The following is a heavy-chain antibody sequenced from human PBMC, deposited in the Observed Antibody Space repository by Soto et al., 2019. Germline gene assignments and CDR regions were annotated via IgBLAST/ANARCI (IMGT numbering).Heavy chain of an antibody. V-gene: IGHV1-69*13. J-gene: IGHJ4*02. D-gene: IGHD6-19*01. CDR1: GGTFSSYA. Sequence: ASVKVSCKASGGTFSSYAISWVRQAPGQGLEWMGGIIPIFGTANYAQKFQGRVTITADESTSTAYMELSSLRSEDTAVYYCASTQSSGWYRREYYFDYWGQGTLVTVS. CDR2: IIPIFGTA. CDR3: ASTQSSGWYRREYYFDY.